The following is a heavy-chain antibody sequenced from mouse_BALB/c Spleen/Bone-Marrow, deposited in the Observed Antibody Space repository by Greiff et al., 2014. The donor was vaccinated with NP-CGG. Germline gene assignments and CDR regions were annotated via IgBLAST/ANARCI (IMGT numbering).Heavy chain of an antibody. Sequence: EVQLQQSGPELEKPGTSVKISCTASGYSFTGSNMNWVKQSTGQSLEWIGNIDPSYCGTNYNQKFKAKATFTVDKSSNTAYMQLKSLAAEDSAVYYCERYDNYFDYWGEGTTLTVSS. D-gene: IGHD2-3*01. CDR1: GYSFTGSN. CDR2: IDPSYCGT. J-gene: IGHJ2*01. CDR3: ERYDNYFDY. V-gene: IGHV1-42*01.